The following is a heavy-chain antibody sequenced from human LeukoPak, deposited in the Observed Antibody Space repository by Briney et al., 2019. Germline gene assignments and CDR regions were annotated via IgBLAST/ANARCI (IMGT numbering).Heavy chain of an antibody. CDR3: ARDARIAADGSYYYYGMDV. D-gene: IGHD6-13*01. J-gene: IGHJ6*02. CDR2: INPNSGGT. CDR1: GGTFSSYD. V-gene: IGHV1-2*06. Sequence: ASVKVSCKASGGTFSSYDISWVRQAPGQGLEWMGRINPNSGGTNYAQKFQGRVTMTRDTSISTAYMELSRLRSDDTAVYYCARDARIAADGSYYYYGMDVWGQGTTVTVSS.